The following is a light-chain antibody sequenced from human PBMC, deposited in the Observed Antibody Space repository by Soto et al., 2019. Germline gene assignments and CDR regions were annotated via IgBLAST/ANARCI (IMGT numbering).Light chain of an antibody. CDR2: DAS. CDR1: QSVSSY. J-gene: IGKJ2*01. V-gene: IGKV3-11*01. CDR3: QQRSNWPPYT. Sequence: EIVLTQSPATLSLSPGERATLSCRASQSVSSYLAWYQQKPGQAPRLLIYDASTRVTGIPARFSGSGSGTDFTLTISSLEPEDVAVYYCQQRSNWPPYTFGQGTKLEIK.